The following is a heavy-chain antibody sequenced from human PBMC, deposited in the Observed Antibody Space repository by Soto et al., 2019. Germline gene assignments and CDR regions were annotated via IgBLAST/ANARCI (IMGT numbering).Heavy chain of an antibody. CDR1: GFTFSNYG. Sequence: QVQLVESGGGVVQPGRSLRLSCAASGFTFSNYGMHWVRQAPGKGLEWVAVIVNDGSNRYHADSVKDRFTISRDNSKNELYLQMNSLRAEDTAVYYCARDDEYSGNGMDVWGQWTTVTVS. J-gene: IGHJ6*02. CDR3: ARDDEYSGNGMDV. D-gene: IGHD3-10*01. V-gene: IGHV3-33*01. CDR2: IVNDGSNR.